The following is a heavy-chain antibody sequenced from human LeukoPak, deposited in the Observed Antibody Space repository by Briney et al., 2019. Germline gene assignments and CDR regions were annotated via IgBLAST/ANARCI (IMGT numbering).Heavy chain of an antibody. Sequence: SVKVSCKASGGTFSSYAISWVRQAPGQGLEWMGRIIPIFGTANYAQKFQGRVTITTDESTSTAYMELSSLRSEDTAVYYCARVPSLYDSSGLDHDYWGQGTLVTVSS. CDR2: IIPIFGTA. CDR3: ARVPSLYDSSGLDHDY. V-gene: IGHV1-69*05. CDR1: GGTFSSYA. D-gene: IGHD3-22*01. J-gene: IGHJ4*02.